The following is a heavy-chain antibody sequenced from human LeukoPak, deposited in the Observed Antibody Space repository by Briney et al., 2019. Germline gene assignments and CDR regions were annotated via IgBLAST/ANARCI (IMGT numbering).Heavy chain of an antibody. CDR1: GGTFSSYA. Sequence: ASVKVSCKASGGTFSSYAISWVRQAPGQGLEWMGGIIPIFGAANFAQKFQGRVTITTDESTSTAYMELSSLRSEDTAVYYCARGPRGVGYCTTGVCYRSYYYYMDVWGKGTTVTVSS. CDR2: IIPIFGAA. V-gene: IGHV1-69*05. CDR3: ARGPRGVGYCTTGVCYRSYYYYMDV. D-gene: IGHD2-8*01. J-gene: IGHJ6*03.